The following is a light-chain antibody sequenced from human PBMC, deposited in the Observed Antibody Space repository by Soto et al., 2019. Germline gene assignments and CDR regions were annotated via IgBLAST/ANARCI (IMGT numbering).Light chain of an antibody. Sequence: QSVLTQPASVSGSPGQSIAISCTGTSSDVGGYNYVSWYQQHPGKAPKLMIYDVTTRPSGVSHRFSCSKSGNTAALTISGLQAEYEADYYCSSYTRDTTGVFGTGTKLTVL. CDR1: SSDVGGYNY. CDR2: DVT. V-gene: IGLV2-14*03. J-gene: IGLJ1*01. CDR3: SSYTRDTTGV.